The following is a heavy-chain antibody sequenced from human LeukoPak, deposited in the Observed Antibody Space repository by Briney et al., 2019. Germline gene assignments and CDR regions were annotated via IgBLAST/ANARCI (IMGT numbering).Heavy chain of an antibody. CDR2: IAGSGATT. CDR3: AKDSGNWGTNFDY. CDR1: GFTFRSYG. D-gene: IGHD7-27*01. V-gene: IGHV3-23*01. Sequence: GGSLRLSCAASGFTFRSYGMSWVRQAPGKGLEWVSAIAGSGATTNYADSVKGRFTISRDNSKSTLFLQMNSLRVEDTAVYYCAKDSGNWGTNFDYWGQGSLVTVPS. J-gene: IGHJ4*02.